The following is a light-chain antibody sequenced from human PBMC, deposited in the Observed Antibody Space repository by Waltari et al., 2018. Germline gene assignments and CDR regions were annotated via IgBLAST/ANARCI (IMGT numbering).Light chain of an antibody. CDR1: SSNVGTST. J-gene: IGLJ2*01. CDR2: RNN. CDR3: SAWDDSLNGVL. Sequence: QSVLSQPPSASGTPGQRVAISCSGSSSNVGTSTVTWYQQLPGTAPKLLIYRNNPRPSAVPGRFSGSKSGTSASLAISGLQSEDEAEYFCSAWDDSLNGVLFGGGTKLTVL. V-gene: IGLV1-44*01.